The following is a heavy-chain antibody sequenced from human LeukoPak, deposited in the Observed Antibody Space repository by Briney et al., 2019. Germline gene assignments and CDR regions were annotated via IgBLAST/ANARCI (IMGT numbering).Heavy chain of an antibody. CDR3: ARDKDASNYAGWFDP. CDR2: ISSSGSTI. Sequence: PGGSLRLCCAASGFTFSDYYMSWIRQAPGKGLEWVSYISSSGSTIYYADSVKGRFTISRDNAKNSLYLQMNSLRAEDTAVYYCARDKDASNYAGWFDPWGQGTLVTVSS. J-gene: IGHJ5*02. V-gene: IGHV3-11*04. D-gene: IGHD4-11*01. CDR1: GFTFSDYY.